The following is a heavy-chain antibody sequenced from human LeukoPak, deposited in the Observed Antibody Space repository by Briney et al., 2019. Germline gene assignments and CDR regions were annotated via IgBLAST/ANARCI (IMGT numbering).Heavy chain of an antibody. D-gene: IGHD3-22*01. CDR3: ARDRSTYFVSSGYYYDGYFQH. CDR2: IYSDGSST. V-gene: IGHV3-74*01. CDR1: GFIFSTYW. Sequence: GGSLRLSCAASGFIFSTYWMHWVRQAPGKGLVWVSRIYSDGSSTSYADSVKGRFTISRDNAKDTLYLQMNSLRAEDTAVYYCARDRSTYFVSSGYYYDGYFQHWGQGTLVTVSS. J-gene: IGHJ1*01.